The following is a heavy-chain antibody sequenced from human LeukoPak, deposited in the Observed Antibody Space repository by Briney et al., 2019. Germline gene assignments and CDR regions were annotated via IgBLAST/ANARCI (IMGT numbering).Heavy chain of an antibody. V-gene: IGHV3-49*04. J-gene: IGHJ6*03. CDR3: TRESPSIQLWPGTYYYYYYMDV. Sequence: GGSLRLSCTASGFTFGDYAISWVRQAPGKGLEWVGFIRSKAYGGTTEYAASVKGRFTISRDDSKSIAYLQMNSLKTEDTAVYYCTRESPSIQLWPGTYYYYYYMDVWGKGTTVTVSS. CDR1: GFTFGDYA. D-gene: IGHD5-18*01. CDR2: IRSKAYGGTT.